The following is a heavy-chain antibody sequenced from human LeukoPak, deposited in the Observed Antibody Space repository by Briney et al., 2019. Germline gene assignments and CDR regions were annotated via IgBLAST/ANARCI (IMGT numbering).Heavy chain of an antibody. D-gene: IGHD3-10*01. V-gene: IGHV3-30*02. J-gene: IGHJ5*02. Sequence: PGGSLRLSCAASGFTFSSYGMHWVRQAPGKGLEWVAFIRYDGSNKYYADSVKGRFTISRDNSKNTLYLQMNSLRAEDTAVYYCAKRYGSGSSLTNWFGPWGQGTLVTVSS. CDR3: AKRYGSGSSLTNWFGP. CDR1: GFTFSSYG. CDR2: IRYDGSNK.